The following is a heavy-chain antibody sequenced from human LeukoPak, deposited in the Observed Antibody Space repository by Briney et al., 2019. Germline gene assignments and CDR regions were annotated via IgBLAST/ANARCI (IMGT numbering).Heavy chain of an antibody. V-gene: IGHV1-18*01. D-gene: IGHD1-1*01. CDR1: GYTFTSYG. Sequence: ASVKVSCKASGYTFTSYGISWVRQAPGQGLEWMGWISAYNGNTNYAQKLQGRVTMTTDTSTSTAYMELRSLRSDDTAVYYCARTSLDHYYYYMDVWGKGTTVTVSS. CDR2: ISAYNGNT. J-gene: IGHJ6*03. CDR3: ARTSLDHYYYYMDV.